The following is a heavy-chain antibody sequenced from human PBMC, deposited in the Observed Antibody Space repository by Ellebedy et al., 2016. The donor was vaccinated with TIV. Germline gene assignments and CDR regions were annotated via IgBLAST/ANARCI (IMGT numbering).Heavy chain of an antibody. CDR1: GYTFTGYY. Sequence: AASVKVSCKASGYTFTGYYMHWVRQAPGQGLEWMGWVSGYNGNTNYAQKVQGRVTMTTDTSTNTAYMELRSLTSDDPAVYFCARTSRYAYSSTCNYWGQGTLVTVSS. CDR2: VSGYNGNT. J-gene: IGHJ4*02. V-gene: IGHV1-18*04. D-gene: IGHD6-13*01. CDR3: ARTSRYAYSSTCNY.